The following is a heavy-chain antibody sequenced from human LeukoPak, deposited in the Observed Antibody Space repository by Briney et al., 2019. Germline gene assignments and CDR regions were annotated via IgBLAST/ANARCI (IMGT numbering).Heavy chain of an antibody. Sequence: SETLSLTCTVSGGSISSYYWSWTRQPPGKGLEWIGYIYYSGSTNYNPSLKSRVTISVDTSKNQFSLKLSSVTAADTAVYYCARHAPEYYYDSSGYYGSDFDYWGQGTLVTVSS. V-gene: IGHV4-59*08. J-gene: IGHJ4*02. CDR3: ARHAPEYYYDSSGYYGSDFDY. D-gene: IGHD3-22*01. CDR1: GGSISSYY. CDR2: IYYSGST.